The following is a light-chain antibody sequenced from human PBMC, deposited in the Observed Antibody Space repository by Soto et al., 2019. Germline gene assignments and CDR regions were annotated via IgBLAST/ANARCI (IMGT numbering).Light chain of an antibody. CDR2: DVS. J-gene: IGLJ2*01. Sequence: QSVLTQPRSVSGSPGQSVTISCTGTSSDVGGYNYVSWYQQHPGKAPKLMIYDVSKRPSGVPDRFSGSKSGNTASLTISGLQAEDGADYYCCSYAGSVVVFGGGTKLTVL. CDR3: CSYAGSVVV. CDR1: SSDVGGYNY. V-gene: IGLV2-11*01.